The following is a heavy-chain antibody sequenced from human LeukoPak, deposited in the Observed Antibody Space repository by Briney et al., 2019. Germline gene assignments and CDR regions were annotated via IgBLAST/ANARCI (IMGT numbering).Heavy chain of an antibody. J-gene: IGHJ4*02. CDR3: AKRGESAAPSFDY. D-gene: IGHD2-2*01. CDR2: ISYDGSNK. Sequence: GGSLRLSCAASGFTFSSYAMHWVRQAPGKGLEWVAVISYDGSNKYYADSVKGRFTISRDNSKNTLYLQMNSLRAEDTAVYYCAKRGESAAPSFDYWGQGALVTVSS. V-gene: IGHV3-30-3*02. CDR1: GFTFSSYA.